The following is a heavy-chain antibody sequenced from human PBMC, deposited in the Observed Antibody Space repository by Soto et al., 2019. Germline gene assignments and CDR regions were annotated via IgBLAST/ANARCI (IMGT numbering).Heavy chain of an antibody. CDR2: LDYSGST. J-gene: IGHJ5*02. Sequence: SETLSLTCAVSGFSISSGYYWGWIRQPPGKGLEWIGNLDYSGSTYYNPSLKSRVTISGDTSKNQFSLKVTSLTAADTAVYYCARGRRRLSRSNWFDPWGQGTLVTVSS. V-gene: IGHV4-38-2*01. CDR1: GFSISSGYY. D-gene: IGHD6-25*01. CDR3: ARGRRRLSRSNWFDP.